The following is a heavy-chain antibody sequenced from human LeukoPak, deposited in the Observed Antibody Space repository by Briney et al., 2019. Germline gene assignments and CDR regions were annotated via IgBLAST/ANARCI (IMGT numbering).Heavy chain of an antibody. Sequence: GASVKVSCKASGYTFTSYDINWVRQATGQGLEWMGWMNLNSGNTGYAQKFQGRVTITRNTSISTAYMELSSLRSEDTAVYYCARARIDCSSTSCDDAFDIWGQGTMVTVSS. CDR3: ARARIDCSSTSCDDAFDI. D-gene: IGHD2-2*01. J-gene: IGHJ3*02. V-gene: IGHV1-8*03. CDR2: MNLNSGNT. CDR1: GYTFTSYD.